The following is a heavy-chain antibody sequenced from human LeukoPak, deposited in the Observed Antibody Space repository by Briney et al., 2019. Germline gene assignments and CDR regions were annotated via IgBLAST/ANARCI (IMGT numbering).Heavy chain of an antibody. V-gene: IGHV3-9*01. CDR3: ARELLRYFDWLSYGMDV. CDR1: GFTFDDYS. D-gene: IGHD3-9*01. CDR2: INWNSDRI. Sequence: GGSLRLSCAASGFTFDDYSIHWVRQVPGKGLEWVSGINWNSDRIDYADSVKGRFTISRDNAKNSLYLQMNSLRAEDTAVYYCARELLRYFDWLSYGMDVWGQGTTVTVSS. J-gene: IGHJ6*02.